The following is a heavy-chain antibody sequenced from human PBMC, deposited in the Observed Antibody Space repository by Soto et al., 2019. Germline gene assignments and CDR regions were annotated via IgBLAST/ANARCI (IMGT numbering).Heavy chain of an antibody. CDR3: VRDPSSGYRSFDY. D-gene: IGHD3-22*01. Sequence: ASVKVSCKASGYIFTNYYTHWVRQAPGQGLEWMGIINLSADRTSYAQKFQGRFTVTMDTSTSTVYMELGSLRSEDTAVYYCVRDPSSGYRSFDYRGQGTLVTVPS. V-gene: IGHV1-46*03. J-gene: IGHJ4*02. CDR2: INLSADRT. CDR1: GYIFTNYY.